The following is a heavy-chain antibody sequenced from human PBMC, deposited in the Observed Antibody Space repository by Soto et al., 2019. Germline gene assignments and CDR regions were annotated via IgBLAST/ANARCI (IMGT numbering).Heavy chain of an antibody. J-gene: IGHJ4*02. Sequence: QVQLQQWGAGLLKPSETLSLTCAVYGGSFSGYYWSWIRQPPGKGLEWIGEINHSGSTNYNPSLTSRVTISVDTSKNQFSLKLSSVTAADTAVYYCARAPPPPRYYGAKATKDLLPVYYFDYWGQGTLVTVSS. CDR1: GGSFSGYY. CDR3: ARAPPPPRYYGAKATKDLLPVYYFDY. V-gene: IGHV4-34*01. CDR2: INHSGST. D-gene: IGHD4-17*01.